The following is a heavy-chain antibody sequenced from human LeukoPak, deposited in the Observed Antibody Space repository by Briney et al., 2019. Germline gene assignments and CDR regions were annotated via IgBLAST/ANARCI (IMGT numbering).Heavy chain of an antibody. CDR1: GGSISSYC. CDR2: IYYRGGT. D-gene: IGHD1-26*01. J-gene: IGHJ5*02. CDR3: ARLIVGAYFNWFDP. V-gene: IGHV4-59*01. Sequence: SETLSLTCTVSGGSISSYCWSWIRQPPGKGLGWIGYIYYRGGTHYDPSLKSRVTIPVDTSKNKFSLKLSSVTPADTAVYYCARLIVGAYFNWFDPWGQGTLVTVSS.